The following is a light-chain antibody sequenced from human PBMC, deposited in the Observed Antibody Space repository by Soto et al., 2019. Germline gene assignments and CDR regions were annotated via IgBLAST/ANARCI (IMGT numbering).Light chain of an antibody. CDR3: QQLNSYPLT. CDR1: QGISSY. V-gene: IGKV1-9*01. CDR2: AAS. Sequence: DIQLTQSPSFLSASVGDRVTITCRASQGISSYLAWYQQKPGKAPKLLIYAASTLQSGVPSRLSGSGSGTEFTLTISSLQPEDFATYYCQQLNSYPLTVGGGTKVDIK. J-gene: IGKJ4*01.